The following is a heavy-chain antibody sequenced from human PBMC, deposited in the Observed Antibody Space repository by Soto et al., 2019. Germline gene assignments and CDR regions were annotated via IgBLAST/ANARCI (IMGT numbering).Heavy chain of an antibody. CDR2: VYHTGRT. CDR1: GGSFKSGSYS. CDR3: ERDFAHFDS. V-gene: IGHV4-61*01. Sequence: SETLSLTCTVSGGSFKSGSYSWSWIRQPPGKGLEWIGYVYHTGRTSYNPSLKSRVSISMDTSKNQFSLNLDSVTAADTAVYFCERDFAHFDSWGQGTLVTVSS. D-gene: IGHD3-3*01. J-gene: IGHJ4*02.